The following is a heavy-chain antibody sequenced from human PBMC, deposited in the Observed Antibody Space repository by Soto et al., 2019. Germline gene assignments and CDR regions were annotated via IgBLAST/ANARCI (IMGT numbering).Heavy chain of an antibody. Sequence: QVQLVQSGAEVKKPGSSVKVSCKASGGTFSSYAISWVRQAPGQGLEWMGGIIPISGTANYAQKFQGRVTITADESTSKAYRELSRLRSEDTAVYYCARSQGSSTSLEIYYYYYYGMDVWGQGTTVTVSS. V-gene: IGHV1-69*01. CDR2: IIPISGTA. CDR3: ARSQGSSTSLEIYYYYYYGMDV. J-gene: IGHJ6*02. CDR1: GGTFSSYA. D-gene: IGHD2-2*01.